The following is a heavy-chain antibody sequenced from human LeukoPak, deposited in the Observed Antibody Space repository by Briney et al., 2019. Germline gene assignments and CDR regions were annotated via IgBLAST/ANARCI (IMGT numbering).Heavy chain of an antibody. CDR2: IYYSGST. V-gene: IGHV4-61*08. CDR3: ARGGCSSTSCPGAYYYYMDV. D-gene: IGHD2-2*01. Sequence: SQTLSLTCTVSGGSISSGDYYWSWIRQPPGKGLEWIGYIYYSGSTNYNPSLKSRVTISVDTSKNQFSLKLSSVTAADTAVYYCARGGCSSTSCPGAYYYYMDVWGKGTTVTVS. CDR1: GGSISSGDYY. J-gene: IGHJ6*03.